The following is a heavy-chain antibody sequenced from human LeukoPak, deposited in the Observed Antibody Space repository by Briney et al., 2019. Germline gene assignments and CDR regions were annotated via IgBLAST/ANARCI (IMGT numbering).Heavy chain of an antibody. D-gene: IGHD3-16*01. V-gene: IGHV4-30-4*01. J-gene: IGHJ6*03. Sequence: SQILSLTCSVSGDSISIGDYRWSWIRQSPGKGLEWIGYIYYIGTAYYNPSLRSRVALSADTSKNQFSLKLNSVTVADSAVYFCARARGDSPRIYYYMDVWGKGTTVTVSS. CDR1: GDSISIGDYR. CDR2: IYYIGTA. CDR3: ARARGDSPRIYYYMDV.